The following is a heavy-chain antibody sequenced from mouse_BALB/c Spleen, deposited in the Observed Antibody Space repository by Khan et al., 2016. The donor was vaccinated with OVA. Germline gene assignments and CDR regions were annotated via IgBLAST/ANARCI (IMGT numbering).Heavy chain of an antibody. V-gene: IGHV3-2*02. D-gene: IGHD1-1*01. CDR1: GYSITSDYA. CDR2: ISYSGNT. Sequence: EVQLQESGPGLVKPSQSLSLTCTVTGYSITSDYAWNWIRQFPGNKLEWMGHISYSGNTKYNPSLKSRISITRDTSKNQFFLQLNSVTTEATATYYCARIYGGDFDYWGQGTTLTVSS. J-gene: IGHJ2*01. CDR3: ARIYGGDFDY.